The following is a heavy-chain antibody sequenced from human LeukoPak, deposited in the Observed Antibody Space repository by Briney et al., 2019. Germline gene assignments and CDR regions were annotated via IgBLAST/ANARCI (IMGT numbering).Heavy chain of an antibody. Sequence: ASVKVSCKASGYTFTGYYIHWVRQAPGQGLEWMGWINLNSGGTNYAQKFQGRVTMTRDTSISTAYMELSRLRSDDTAVYYCATERLDSSGYYVLNYWGQGTLVTVSS. CDR2: INLNSGGT. CDR3: ATERLDSSGYYVLNY. J-gene: IGHJ4*02. D-gene: IGHD3-22*01. V-gene: IGHV1-2*02. CDR1: GYTFTGYY.